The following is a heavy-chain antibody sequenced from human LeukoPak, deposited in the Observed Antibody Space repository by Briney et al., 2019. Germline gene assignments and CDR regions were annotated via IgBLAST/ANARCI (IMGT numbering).Heavy chain of an antibody. J-gene: IGHJ4*02. V-gene: IGHV3-74*01. CDR3: ARGNKWSFDS. D-gene: IGHD2-15*01. Sequence: PGGPLRLSCAASGFTFSSYWMHWVRQAPGKGLVWVSRINSDGSATSYAGSVMVRFTISRDSAKNTLYLQMNSLRPDDTAVYYCARGNKWSFDSWGQGALVTVSS. CDR2: INSDGSAT. CDR1: GFTFSSYW.